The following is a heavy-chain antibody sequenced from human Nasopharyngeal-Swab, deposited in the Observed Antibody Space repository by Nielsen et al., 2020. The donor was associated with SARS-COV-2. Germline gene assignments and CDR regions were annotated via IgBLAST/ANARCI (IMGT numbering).Heavy chain of an antibody. J-gene: IGHJ4*02. CDR3: ARIPADVVVPAARWWGFDY. CDR2: INHSGST. V-gene: IGHV4-34*01. Sequence: WIRQPPGKGLEWIGEINHSGSTNYNPSLKSRVTISVDTSKNQFSLKLSSVTAADTAVYYCARIPADVVVPAARWWGFDYWGQGTLVTVSS. D-gene: IGHD2-2*01.